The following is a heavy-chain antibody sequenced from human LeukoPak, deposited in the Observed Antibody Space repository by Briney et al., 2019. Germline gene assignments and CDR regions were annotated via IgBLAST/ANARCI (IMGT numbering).Heavy chain of an antibody. CDR2: IYSTGST. CDR3: ARDHGNGELLFSNWFDP. Sequence: SETLSLTCTVFGGSITSNNYYWGWIRQPPGKGLEWIGSIYSTGSTYYNSSLKSRVTMSVDMSKNQFSLKLSSVTAADTAVYYCARDHGNGELLFSNWFDPWGQGTLVTVSS. D-gene: IGHD3-10*01. V-gene: IGHV4-39*07. J-gene: IGHJ5*02. CDR1: GGSITSNNYY.